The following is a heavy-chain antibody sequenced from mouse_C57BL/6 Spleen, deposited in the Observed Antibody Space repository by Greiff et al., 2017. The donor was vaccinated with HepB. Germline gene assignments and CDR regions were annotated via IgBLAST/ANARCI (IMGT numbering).Heavy chain of an antibody. V-gene: IGHV1-50*01. CDR1: GYTFTSYW. D-gene: IGHD2-4*01. CDR2: IDPSDSYT. Sequence: QVQLQQPGAELVKPGASVKLSCKASGYTFTSYWMQWVKQRPGQGLEWIGEIDPSDSYTNYNQKFKGKATLTVDTSSSTAYMQLSSLTSEDSAVYYWAMIKGYWGQGTTLTVSS. CDR3: AMIKGY. J-gene: IGHJ2*01.